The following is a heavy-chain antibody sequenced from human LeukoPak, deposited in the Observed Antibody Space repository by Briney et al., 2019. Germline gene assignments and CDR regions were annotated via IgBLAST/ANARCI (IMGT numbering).Heavy chain of an antibody. CDR2: IHHRGSP. J-gene: IGHJ4*02. Sequence: SETLSLTCTVSGYSISNGYYWGWIRQAPGKGLEWIGSIHHRGSPYYNPSLKNRVAISVDTSKYKCTLRRSAVTAADTAVYYCARDGDTYYYDNSGYYYEFWGQGTLVTVSS. D-gene: IGHD3-22*01. V-gene: IGHV4-38-2*02. CDR1: GYSISNGYY. CDR3: ARDGDTYYYDNSGYYYEF.